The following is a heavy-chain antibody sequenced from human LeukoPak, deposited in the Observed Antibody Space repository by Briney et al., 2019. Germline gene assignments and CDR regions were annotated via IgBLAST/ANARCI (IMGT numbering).Heavy chain of an antibody. D-gene: IGHD3-10*01. Sequence: SETLSLTCTVSGGSISSYYWSWIRQPPGKGLEWIGYIYYSGSTNYNPSLKSRVTISVDTSKNQFSLKLSSVTAADTAVYYCARERSYGSGTEFDYWGQGTLVTVSS. CDR1: GGSISSYY. CDR3: ARERSYGSGTEFDY. J-gene: IGHJ4*02. V-gene: IGHV4-59*01. CDR2: IYYSGST.